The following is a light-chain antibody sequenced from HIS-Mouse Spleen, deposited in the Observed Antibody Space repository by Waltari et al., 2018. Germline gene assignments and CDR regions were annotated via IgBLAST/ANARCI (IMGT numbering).Light chain of an antibody. J-gene: IGKJ1*01. CDR2: LGS. CDR1: QSLLHSNGYNY. V-gene: IGKV2-28*01. CDR3: MQALQTWT. Sequence: DIVMTQSALSLHVNPGEPASISCRSSQSLLHSNGYNYLDWYLQKPGQSPQLLIDLGSNRASGVPDRFSGSGSGTDFTLKISRVEAEDVGVYYCMQALQTWTFGQGTKVEIK.